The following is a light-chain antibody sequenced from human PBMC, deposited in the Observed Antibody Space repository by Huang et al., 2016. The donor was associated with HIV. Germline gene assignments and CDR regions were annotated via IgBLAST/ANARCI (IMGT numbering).Light chain of an antibody. CDR3: QQYDNLPLT. Sequence: DIQMTQSPSSLSASVGDRVTITCQATQDISNFLNWYQQKPGNAPKALIYDASNLEAGVPSRFSGSGSGTDFTFTINSLQPEDIATYYCQQYDNLPLTFGGGTKVEIK. V-gene: IGKV1-33*01. CDR1: QDISNF. CDR2: DAS. J-gene: IGKJ4*01.